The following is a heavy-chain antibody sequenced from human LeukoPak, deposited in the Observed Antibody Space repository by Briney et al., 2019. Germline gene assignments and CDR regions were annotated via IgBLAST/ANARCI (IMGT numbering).Heavy chain of an antibody. Sequence: SETLSLTCAVYGGSFSGYYWSWIRQPPGKGLEWIGEINHSGSTNYNTSLKSRVTISVDTSKNQFSLKLSSVTAADTAVYYCASTHRRFGELLYYFDYWGQGTLVTVSS. D-gene: IGHD3-10*01. CDR3: ASTHRRFGELLYYFDY. CDR1: GGSFSGYY. CDR2: INHSGST. J-gene: IGHJ4*02. V-gene: IGHV4-34*01.